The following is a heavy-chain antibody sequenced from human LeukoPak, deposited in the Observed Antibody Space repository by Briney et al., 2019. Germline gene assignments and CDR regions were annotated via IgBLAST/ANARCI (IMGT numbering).Heavy chain of an antibody. D-gene: IGHD3-22*01. V-gene: IGHV4-61*02. Sequence: PSETLSLTCTVSGASISSNTYYWSWIRQPAGKGLEWIGRIYSNGNINYNPTLEGRVTISADRSKNQVSLKVNSVTAADTAVYYCARASDMCDTSRHFDLWGRGTLITVSS. J-gene: IGHJ2*01. CDR2: IYSNGNI. CDR3: ARASDMCDTSRHFDL. CDR1: GASISSNTYY.